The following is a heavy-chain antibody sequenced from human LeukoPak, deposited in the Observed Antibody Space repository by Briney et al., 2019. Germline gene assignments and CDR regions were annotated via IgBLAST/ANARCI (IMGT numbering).Heavy chain of an antibody. CDR1: GFTFSSYE. CDR3: AELGITMIGGV. V-gene: IGHV3-48*03. J-gene: IGHJ6*04. D-gene: IGHD3-10*02. Sequence: GGSLRLSCAASGFTFSSYEMNWVRQAPGKGLERVSYISSSGSTIYYADSVKGRFTISRGNAKNSLYLQMNSLRAEDTAVYYCAELGITMIGGVWGKGTTVTISS. CDR2: ISSSGSTI.